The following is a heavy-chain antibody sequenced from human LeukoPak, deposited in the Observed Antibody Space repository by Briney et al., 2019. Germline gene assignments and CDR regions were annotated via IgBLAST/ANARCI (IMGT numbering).Heavy chain of an antibody. D-gene: IGHD3-9*01. CDR2: IRTTAEGAKYA. V-gene: IGHV3-48*02. CDR3: ATDQRYAFDY. Sequence: GGSLTLSCATSGFSFTDYPMNWVRQAPGKGLEWISNIRTTAEGAKYAYYADSVKGRVTISRDDGKNTLYPHTNSLRDDDTAVYYCATDQRYAFDYWGQGILVTVSS. CDR1: GFSFTDYP. J-gene: IGHJ4*02.